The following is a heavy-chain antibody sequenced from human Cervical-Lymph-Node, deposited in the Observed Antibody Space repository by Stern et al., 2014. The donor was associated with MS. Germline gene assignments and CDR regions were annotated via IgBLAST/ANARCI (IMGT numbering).Heavy chain of an antibody. D-gene: IGHD4-17*01. CDR2: IYPGDSDT. V-gene: IGHV5-51*01. J-gene: IGHJ4*02. Sequence: VQLVESGAEVKKPGESLKISCKGSGYSFTANWIAWVRQMPGKGLEWMGIIYPGDSDTRSSPSFQGQVTISADKSISTAYLQWSSLKASDTAMYYCARDYGDYAFDYWAREPWSPSPQ. CDR1: GYSFTANW. CDR3: ARDYGDYAFDY.